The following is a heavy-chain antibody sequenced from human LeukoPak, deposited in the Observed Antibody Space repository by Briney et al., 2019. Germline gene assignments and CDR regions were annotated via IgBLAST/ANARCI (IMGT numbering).Heavy chain of an antibody. CDR3: AKSSGSGYFSHSPFDY. J-gene: IGHJ4*02. V-gene: IGHV3-23*01. Sequence: GGSLRLSCAASGFTFSSYAMSWVRQAPGKGLEWVSAISGSGGSTYYADSVKGRFTISRDNSKNTLYLQMNSLRAEDTAVYYCAKSSGSGYFSHSPFDYWGQGTLVTVSS. D-gene: IGHD3-22*01. CDR1: GFTFSSYA. CDR2: ISGSGGST.